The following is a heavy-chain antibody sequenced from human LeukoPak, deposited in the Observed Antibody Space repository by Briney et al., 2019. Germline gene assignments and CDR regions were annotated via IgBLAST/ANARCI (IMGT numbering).Heavy chain of an antibody. J-gene: IGHJ4*02. Sequence: ASVKVSCKASGYTFTTYAMNWVRQAPGQGLEWMGWINTNTGDPTYAQGFTGRFVFSLDTPVSTAYLQISSLKAEDTAVYYCAKEHYGSGSYYLDYWGQGTLVTVSS. CDR3: AKEHYGSGSYYLDY. CDR1: GYTFTTYA. D-gene: IGHD3-10*01. CDR2: INTNTGDP. V-gene: IGHV7-4-1*02.